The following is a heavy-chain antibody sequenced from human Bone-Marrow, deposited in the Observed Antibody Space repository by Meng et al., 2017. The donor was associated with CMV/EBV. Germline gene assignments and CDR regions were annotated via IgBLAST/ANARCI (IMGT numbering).Heavy chain of an antibody. CDR3: AKDGGDCSSTSCYTYYYYGMAV. J-gene: IGHJ6*02. CDR1: GFTFSSYG. D-gene: IGHD2-2*02. Sequence: GESLKISCAASGFTFSSYGMHWVRPAPGKGLEWVAFIRYDGSNKYYADSVKGRFTISRDNSKNTLYLQMNSLRAEDTAVYYCAKDGGDCSSTSCYTYYYYGMAVWGQGTTVTVSS. V-gene: IGHV3-30*02. CDR2: IRYDGSNK.